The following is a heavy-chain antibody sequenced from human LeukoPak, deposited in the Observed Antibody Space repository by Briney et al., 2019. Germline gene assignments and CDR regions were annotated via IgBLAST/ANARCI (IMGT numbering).Heavy chain of an antibody. J-gene: IGHJ4*02. Sequence: GRSLRLSCAASGFTFSGSAMHWVRQASGKGLEWVGRIRSKANNYATAYAVSVKGRFTISRDDSKNTAYLLMNSLKIEDTAVYYCTRPGFNRGNYNWGQGTLVTVSS. CDR3: TRPGFNRGNYN. CDR1: GFTFSGSA. V-gene: IGHV3-73*01. D-gene: IGHD1-7*01. CDR2: IRSKANNYAT.